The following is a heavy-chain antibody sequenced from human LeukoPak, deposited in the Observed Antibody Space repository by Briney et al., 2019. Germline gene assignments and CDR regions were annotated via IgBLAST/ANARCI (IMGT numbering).Heavy chain of an antibody. Sequence: PGRSLRLSCAASGFTFSSYGMHWVRQAPGKGLEWVAVISYDGSNKYYADSVKGRFTISRDNSKNTLYLQMNSLRAEDTAVYYCANGPVPAAPLWGQGTLVTVPS. CDR3: ANGPVPAAPL. CDR2: ISYDGSNK. J-gene: IGHJ4*02. CDR1: GFTFSSYG. V-gene: IGHV3-30*18. D-gene: IGHD2-2*01.